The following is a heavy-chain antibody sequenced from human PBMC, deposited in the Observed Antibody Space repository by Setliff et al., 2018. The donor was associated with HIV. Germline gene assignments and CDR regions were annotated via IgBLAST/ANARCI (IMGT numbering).Heavy chain of an antibody. D-gene: IGHD3-22*01. CDR3: ASRLSSTYYYDSSGSDYGALDI. CDR1: GYTFTDYY. CDR2: INPNSGGT. J-gene: IGHJ3*02. Sequence: ASVKVSCKASGYTFTDYYIHWVRQAPGQGLEWMGRINPNSGGTNYAQKFQGRVTMTRDTSISTAYMELSRLRSDDTAVYYCASRLSSTYYYDSSGSDYGALDIWGQGTMVTVSS. V-gene: IGHV1-2*06.